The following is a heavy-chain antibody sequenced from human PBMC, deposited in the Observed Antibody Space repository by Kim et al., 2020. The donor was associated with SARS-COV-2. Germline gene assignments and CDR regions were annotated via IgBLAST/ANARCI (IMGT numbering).Heavy chain of an antibody. Sequence: GGSLRLSCAASGFTFSNHWMTWVRQAPGKGLEWVANIRQDESEKSYVDTVKGRFTITRDNAKSTLYLQMNTLSADDTAVYYCAWTKSLDVWGQGTTVTVSS. J-gene: IGHJ6*02. V-gene: IGHV3-7*03. CDR1: GFTFSNHW. CDR3: AWTKSLDV. CDR2: IRQDESEK.